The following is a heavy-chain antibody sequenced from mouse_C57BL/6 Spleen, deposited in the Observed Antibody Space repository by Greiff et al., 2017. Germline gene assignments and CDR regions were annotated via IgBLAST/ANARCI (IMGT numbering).Heavy chain of an antibody. CDR3: SKDYFDY. V-gene: IGHV5-17*01. CDR1: GFTFSDSG. J-gene: IGHJ2*01. CDR2: ISSGSSTI. Sequence: EVTLMESGGGLVKPGGSLKLSCAASGFTFSDSGMHWVRQAPEKGLEWVAYISSGSSTIYYADTVKGRFTISRDNAKNTLFLHMTILRSEDTSMYYFSKDYFDYGGQGTTLTVSS.